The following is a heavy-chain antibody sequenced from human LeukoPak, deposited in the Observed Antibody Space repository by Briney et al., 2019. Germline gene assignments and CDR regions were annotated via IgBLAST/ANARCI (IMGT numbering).Heavy chain of an antibody. CDR1: GFTFSTYS. Sequence: GGSLRLSCAASGFTFSTYSMNWVRQAPGRGLEWVSSISSSIYIHYADSVKGRFTVSRDNAKNSLYLQMNSLRAEDTAVYYCARDQTTYLTTTEYKWFVPWGQGTLVTVSS. CDR3: ARDQTTYLTTTEYKWFVP. CDR2: ISSSIYI. J-gene: IGHJ5*02. V-gene: IGHV3-21*01. D-gene: IGHD1-1*01.